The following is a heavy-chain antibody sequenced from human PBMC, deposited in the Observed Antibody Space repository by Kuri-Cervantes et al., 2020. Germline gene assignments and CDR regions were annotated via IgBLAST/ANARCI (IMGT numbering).Heavy chain of an antibody. Sequence: ASVKVSCKASGYTFTGYYMHWVRQAPGQGLEWMGIINPSGGSTSYAQKFQGRVTMTRDTSTSTVYMELSSLRSEDTAVYYCARDGRYSGYHQPYYFDYWGQGTLVTVSS. CDR2: INPSGGST. D-gene: IGHD5-12*01. J-gene: IGHJ4*02. V-gene: IGHV1-46*01. CDR3: ARDGRYSGYHQPYYFDY. CDR1: GYTFTGYY.